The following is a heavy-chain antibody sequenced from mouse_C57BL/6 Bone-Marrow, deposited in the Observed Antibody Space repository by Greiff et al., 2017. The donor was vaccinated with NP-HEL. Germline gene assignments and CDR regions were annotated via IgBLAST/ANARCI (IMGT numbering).Heavy chain of an antibody. Sequence: EVQLQQSGPELVKPGASVKISCKASGYTFTDYYMNWVKQSHGKSLEWIGDINPNNGGTSYNQKFKGKATLTVDKSSSTAYMELRSLTSEDSAVYYCALIYPYYFDYWGQGTTLTVSS. V-gene: IGHV1-26*01. J-gene: IGHJ2*01. CDR3: ALIYPYYFDY. CDR2: INPNNGGT. CDR1: GYTFTDYY. D-gene: IGHD2-1*01.